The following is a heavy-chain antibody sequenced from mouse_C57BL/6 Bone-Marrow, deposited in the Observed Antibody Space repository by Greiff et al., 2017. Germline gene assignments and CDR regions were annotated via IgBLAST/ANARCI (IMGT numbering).Heavy chain of an antibody. CDR1: GFTFSDAW. V-gene: IGHV6-6*01. J-gene: IGHJ3*01. Sequence: EVKLMESGGGLVQPGGSMKLSCAASGFTFSDAWMDWVRQSPEKGLEWVAEIRNKANNHATYYAESVKGRFTISRDDSKSSVYLQMNSLRAEDTGIYYCTRRELERFAYWGQGTLVTVSA. CDR2: IRNKANNHAT. CDR3: TRRELERFAY. D-gene: IGHD1-3*01.